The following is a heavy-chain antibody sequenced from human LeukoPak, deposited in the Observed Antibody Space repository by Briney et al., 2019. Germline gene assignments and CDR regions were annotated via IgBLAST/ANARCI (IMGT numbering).Heavy chain of an antibody. CDR3: ARDRIVVVPAAMGYYYYGMDV. Sequence: SETLSLTCAVSGGSISSSNWWSWVRQTPGKGLEWIGEIYHSGSTNYNPSLKSRVTISVDKSKNQFSLKLSSVTAADTAVYYCARDRIVVVPAAMGYYYYGMDVWGKGTTVTVSS. V-gene: IGHV4-4*02. J-gene: IGHJ6*04. D-gene: IGHD2-2*01. CDR2: IYHSGST. CDR1: GGSISSSNW.